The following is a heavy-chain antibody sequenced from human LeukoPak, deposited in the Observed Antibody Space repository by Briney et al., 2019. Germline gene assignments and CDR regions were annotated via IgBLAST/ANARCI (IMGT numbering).Heavy chain of an antibody. CDR1: GGSISSYY. CDR3: ARDRDYDSTAFDI. D-gene: IGHD3-22*01. Sequence: PSETLSLTCTVSGGSISSYYWSWIRQPPGKGLEWIGYIYTSGSTNYNPSLKSRVTISVDTSKNQFSLKLSSVTAADTAVYYCARDRDYDSTAFDIWGQGTMVTVSS. J-gene: IGHJ3*02. CDR2: IYTSGST. V-gene: IGHV4-59*01.